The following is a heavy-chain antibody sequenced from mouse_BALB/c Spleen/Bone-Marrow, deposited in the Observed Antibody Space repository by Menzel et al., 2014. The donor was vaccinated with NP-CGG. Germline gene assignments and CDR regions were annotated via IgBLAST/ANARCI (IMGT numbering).Heavy chain of an antibody. J-gene: IGHJ4*01. CDR1: GFTFSSYA. V-gene: IGHV5-6-5*01. CDR3: ARARFYYDKLVDY. Sequence: EVQGVESGGGLVKPGGSLKLSCAASGFTFSSYAMSWVRQTPEKRLEWVASISSGGSTYYPDSVKGRFTISRDNARNILYLQMSSLRSEDTAMYYCARARFYYDKLVDYWGQGTSVTVSS. D-gene: IGHD1-1*01. CDR2: ISSGGST.